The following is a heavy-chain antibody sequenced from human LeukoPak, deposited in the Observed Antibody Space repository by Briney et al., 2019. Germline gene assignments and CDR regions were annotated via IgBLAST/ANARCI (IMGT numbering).Heavy chain of an antibody. CDR2: IYTSGST. Sequence: SETLSLTCTVSGGSISSGSYYWSWIRQPAGKGLEWIGHIYTSGSTNYNPSLKSRVTISVDTSKNQFSLKLSSVTAADTAVYYCARARDGYNWEYYFDYWGQGTLVTVSS. J-gene: IGHJ4*02. D-gene: IGHD5-24*01. CDR3: ARARDGYNWEYYFDY. V-gene: IGHV4-61*09. CDR1: GGSISSGSYY.